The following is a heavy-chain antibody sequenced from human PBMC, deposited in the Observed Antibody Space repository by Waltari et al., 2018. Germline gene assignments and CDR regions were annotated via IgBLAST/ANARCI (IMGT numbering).Heavy chain of an antibody. CDR2: IYYSGST. J-gene: IGHJ4*02. CDR1: GGSISSGGYY. V-gene: IGHV4-31*03. D-gene: IGHD5-12*01. CDR3: ARVPTWRGYDYYFDY. Sequence: QVQLQESGPGLVKPSQTLSLTCTVSGGSISSGGYYWSWIRQHPGKGLEWIGYIYYSGSTYYNPSLKSRVTISVDTSKNQCSLKLSSVTAADTAVYYCARVPTWRGYDYYFDYWGQGTLVTVSS.